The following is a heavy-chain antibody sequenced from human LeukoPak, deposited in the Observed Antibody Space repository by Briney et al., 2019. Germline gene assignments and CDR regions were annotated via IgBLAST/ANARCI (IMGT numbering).Heavy chain of an antibody. Sequence: ASVKVSCKASGGTFSSYAISWVRQAPGQGLEWMGGIIPIFGTANYAQKFQGRVTITADESTSTAYMELSSLRSEDTAVYYCARDYYYDSSGYGSNWFDPWGQGTLVTVSS. CDR2: IIPIFGTA. D-gene: IGHD3-22*01. J-gene: IGHJ5*02. V-gene: IGHV1-69*13. CDR3: ARDYYYDSSGYGSNWFDP. CDR1: GGTFSSYA.